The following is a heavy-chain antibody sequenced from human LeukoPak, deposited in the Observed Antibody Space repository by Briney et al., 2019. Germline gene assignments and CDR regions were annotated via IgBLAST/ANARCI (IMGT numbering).Heavy chain of an antibody. J-gene: IGHJ2*01. CDR2: IYHSGST. V-gene: IGHV4-30-2*01. D-gene: IGHD2-15*01. CDR3: ARGTSSRRRYFDL. Sequence: SETLSLTCAVSGGSISSGGYSWSWIRQPPGKGLEWIGYIYHSGSTYYNPFLKSRVTISVDRSKNQFSLKLSSVTAADTAVYYCARGTSSRRRYFDLWGRGTLVTVSS. CDR1: GGSISSGGYS.